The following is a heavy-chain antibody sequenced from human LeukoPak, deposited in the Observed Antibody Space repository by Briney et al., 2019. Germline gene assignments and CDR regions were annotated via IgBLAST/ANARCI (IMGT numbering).Heavy chain of an antibody. J-gene: IGHJ3*02. V-gene: IGHV3-53*01. CDR3: ARDFDFFVDAFDI. D-gene: IGHD3-9*01. CDR1: GFTVSSNY. Sequence: GGSLRLSCAASGFTVSSNYMSWVRQAPGKGLEWVSVIYSGGSTYYADSVKGRFTISRDNSKNTLYLQMNSLRAEDTAVYYCARDFDFFVDAFDIWGQGTMVTVSS. CDR2: IYSGGST.